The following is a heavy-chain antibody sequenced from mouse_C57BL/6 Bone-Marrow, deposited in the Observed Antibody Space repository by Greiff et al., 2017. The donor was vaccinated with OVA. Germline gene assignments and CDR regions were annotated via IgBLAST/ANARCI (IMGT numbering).Heavy chain of an antibody. CDR2: ISYDGSN. Sequence: EVQLQESGPGLVKPSQSLSLTCSVTGYSITSGYYWNWIRQFPGNKLEWMGYISYDGSNNYNPSLKNRISITRDTSKNQFFLKLNSVTTEDTATYYCARDPLYYYGDYYAMVYWGQGTSVTVSS. J-gene: IGHJ4*01. CDR1: GYSITSGYY. V-gene: IGHV3-6*01. D-gene: IGHD1-1*01. CDR3: ARDPLYYYGDYYAMVY.